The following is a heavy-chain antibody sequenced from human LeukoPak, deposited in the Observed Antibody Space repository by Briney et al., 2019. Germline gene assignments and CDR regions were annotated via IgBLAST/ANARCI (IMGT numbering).Heavy chain of an antibody. CDR3: ARDPSRWELLNFDY. V-gene: IGHV3-21*01. CDR2: ISSSGSYV. CDR1: GFTFSTYN. Sequence: GGSLRLSCTASGFTFSTYNMNWLRQAPGKGREWVSYISSSGSYVYYADSLKGRFTVSRDNAKDSLYLQMNSLRAEDTAVYYCARDPSRWELLNFDYWGQGTLVTVSS. J-gene: IGHJ4*02. D-gene: IGHD1-26*01.